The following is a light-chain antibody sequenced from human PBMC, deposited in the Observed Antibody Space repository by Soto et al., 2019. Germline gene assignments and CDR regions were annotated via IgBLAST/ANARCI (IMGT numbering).Light chain of an antibody. CDR1: ESISNN. Sequence: EIVMTQSPVTLSVSPGERVTLSCRASESISNNLAWYQQKLGQAPRLLIYGASTRATGVPGRFSGSGSGTDFTLSISSLQYADLAVYYCQQHSDWPLIFGGGTKVEIK. CDR2: GAS. CDR3: QQHSDWPLI. V-gene: IGKV3-15*01. J-gene: IGKJ4*01.